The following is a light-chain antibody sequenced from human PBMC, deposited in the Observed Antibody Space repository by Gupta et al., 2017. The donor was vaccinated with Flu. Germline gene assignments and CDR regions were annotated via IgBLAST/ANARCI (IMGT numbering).Light chain of an antibody. J-gene: IGLJ3*02. CDR2: DAS. Sequence: GTSSDFVAYSDVSWYQHLPGKAPTLVIYDASNRPSEISNRFSGSKSDNTASLTLSGLRAEDEADYYCSSYTKSTVVFGGGTKLSVL. CDR3: SSYTKSTVV. CDR1: SSDFVAYSD. V-gene: IGLV2-14*03.